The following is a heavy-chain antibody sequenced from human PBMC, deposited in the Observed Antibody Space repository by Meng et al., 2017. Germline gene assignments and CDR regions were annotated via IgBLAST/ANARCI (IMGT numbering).Heavy chain of an antibody. V-gene: IGHV4-34*01. J-gene: IGHJ4*02. CDR1: GGSLSGYY. Sequence: SQTLSLTCAVYGGSLSGYYWSRIRQPPGKGLEWSGEINHSGSTNDNPSLKSRVTISVDTSKNQFSLKLSSVTAADTAVYYCARSTLERWLQLRYFDYWGQGTLVTVSS. CDR3: ARSTLERWLQLRYFDY. D-gene: IGHD5-24*01. CDR2: INHSGST.